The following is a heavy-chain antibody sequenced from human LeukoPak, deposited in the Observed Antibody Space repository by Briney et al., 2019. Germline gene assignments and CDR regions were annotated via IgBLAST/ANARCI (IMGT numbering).Heavy chain of an antibody. J-gene: IGHJ4*02. Sequence: GGSLRLSCAASGFPVSSKYMGWVRHAPGKGLEWVSVIHPGGTIYYADSVKGTFTISRDNSKNTLYLEMNTLRVEDTAVYYCAMYSSAWYAVYWGQGTLVTVSS. CDR2: IHPGGTI. D-gene: IGHD6-19*01. CDR3: AMYSSAWYAVY. V-gene: IGHV3-66*01. CDR1: GFPVSSKY.